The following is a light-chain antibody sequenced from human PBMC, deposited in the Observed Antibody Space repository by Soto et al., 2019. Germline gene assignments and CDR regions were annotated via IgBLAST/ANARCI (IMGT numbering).Light chain of an antibody. CDR3: QQRNFRPEIT. J-gene: IGKJ4*01. Sequence: EIVLTQSPATLSLSPGERATLSCRASQSVGNLLGWYQQKPAQAPRLLIFDATNSATGTPRRFSGSGPGTDFTLTISSLEPEDFAIYYCQQRNFRPEITFGGGTKVEI. CDR2: DAT. V-gene: IGKV3D-11*02. CDR1: QSVGNL.